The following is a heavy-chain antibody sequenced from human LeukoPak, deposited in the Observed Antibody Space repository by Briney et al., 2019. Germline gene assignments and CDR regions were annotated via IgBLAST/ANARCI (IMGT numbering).Heavy chain of an antibody. CDR3: ARIDYGMDV. CDR1: GFTFTKCA. CDR2: IYSGGST. Sequence: GGSLRLSCVASGFTFTKCAMSWIRQAPGKGLEWVSVIYSGGSTYYADSVKGRFTISRDNSKNTLYLQMNSLRAEDTAVYYCARIDYGMDVWGQGTTVTVSS. J-gene: IGHJ6*02. V-gene: IGHV3-66*01.